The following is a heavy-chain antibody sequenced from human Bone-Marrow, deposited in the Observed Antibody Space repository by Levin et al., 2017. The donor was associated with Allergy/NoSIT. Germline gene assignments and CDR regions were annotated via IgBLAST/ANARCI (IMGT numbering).Heavy chain of an antibody. CDR3: AKALPDTVTTLGFDY. Sequence: HAGGSLRLSCAASGFTFDDYAMHWVRQAPGKGLEWVSLISWDGGSTYYADSVKGRFTISRDNSKNSLYLQMNSLRAEDTALYYCAKALPDTVTTLGFDYWGQGTLVTVSS. CDR1: GFTFDDYA. D-gene: IGHD4-17*01. V-gene: IGHV3-43D*03. J-gene: IGHJ4*02. CDR2: ISWDGGST.